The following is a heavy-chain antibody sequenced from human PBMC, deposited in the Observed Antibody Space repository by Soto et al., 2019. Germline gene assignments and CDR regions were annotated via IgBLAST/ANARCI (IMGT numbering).Heavy chain of an antibody. Sequence: QVQLVQSGAEVKKPGSSVKVSCKASGGTFSSYTISWVRQAPGQGLEWMGRIIPILGIANYAQKFQGRVTITADKSTSTAYMELSSLRSEDTAVYYCARVPAVADAEYYYYGMDVWGQGTTVTVSS. D-gene: IGHD6-19*01. J-gene: IGHJ6*02. V-gene: IGHV1-69*02. CDR1: GGTFSSYT. CDR2: IIPILGIA. CDR3: ARVPAVADAEYYYYGMDV.